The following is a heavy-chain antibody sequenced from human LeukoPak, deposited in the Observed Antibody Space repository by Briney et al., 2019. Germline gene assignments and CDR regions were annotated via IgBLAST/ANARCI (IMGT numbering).Heavy chain of an antibody. CDR1: GFTFNNYW. CDR2: ITPDGSDR. D-gene: IGHD3-22*01. V-gene: IGHV3-7*01. Sequence: PGGSLRLSCAVSGFTFNNYWMSWVRQAPGKGLEWVANITPDGSDRYYADSVKGRFTISRDNSKNTLYLQMNSLRAEDTAVYYCARDQTYYYDSSGYFSGCDYWGQGTLVTVSS. CDR3: ARDQTYYYDSSGYFSGCDY. J-gene: IGHJ4*02.